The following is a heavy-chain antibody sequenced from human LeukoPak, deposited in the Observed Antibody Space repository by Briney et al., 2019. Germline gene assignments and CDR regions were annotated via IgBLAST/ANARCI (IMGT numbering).Heavy chain of an antibody. CDR3: ARRARTNYYDSSGYYGHYWYFDL. CDR1: GGSFSGYY. Sequence: SETLSLTCAVYGGSFSGYYWSWIRQPPGKGLEWIGEINHSGSTNYNPSLKSRVTISVDTSKNQFSLKLSSVTAADTAVYYCARRARTNYYDSSGYYGHYWYFDLWGRGTPVTVSS. D-gene: IGHD3-22*01. V-gene: IGHV4-34*01. J-gene: IGHJ2*01. CDR2: INHSGST.